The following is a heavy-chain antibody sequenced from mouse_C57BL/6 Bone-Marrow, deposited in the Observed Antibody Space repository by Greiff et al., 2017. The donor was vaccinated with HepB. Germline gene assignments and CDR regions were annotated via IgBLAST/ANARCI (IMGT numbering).Heavy chain of an antibody. Sequence: QVQLQQSGAELARPGASVKLSCKASGYTFTSYGISWVKQRTGQGLEWIGEIYPRSGNTYYNEKFKGKATLTADKSSSTAYMELRSLTSEDSAVYFCARIGAVWLRRRTWFAYWGQGTLVTVSA. CDR1: GYTFTSYG. J-gene: IGHJ3*01. D-gene: IGHD2-2*01. V-gene: IGHV1-81*01. CDR2: IYPRSGNT. CDR3: ARIGAVWLRRRTWFAY.